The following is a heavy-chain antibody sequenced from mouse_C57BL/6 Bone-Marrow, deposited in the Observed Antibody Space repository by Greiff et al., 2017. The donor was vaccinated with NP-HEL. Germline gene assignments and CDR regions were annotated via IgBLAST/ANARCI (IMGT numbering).Heavy chain of an antibody. CDR1: GYTFPSYG. V-gene: IGHV1-81*01. Sequence: QVQLQQSGAELARPGASVKLSCKASGYTFPSYGISWVKQRPGQGLGWFGEFFPRGGITYYNEKFKGKATLTADKSSSKAYKELRSLTSEDSAVYFCARGLLRYPFDYWGQGTTLTVSS. J-gene: IGHJ2*01. CDR3: ARGLLRYPFDY. CDR2: FFPRGGIT. D-gene: IGHD2-1*01.